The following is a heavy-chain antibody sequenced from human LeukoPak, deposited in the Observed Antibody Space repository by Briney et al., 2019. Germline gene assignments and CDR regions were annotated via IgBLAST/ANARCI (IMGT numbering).Heavy chain of an antibody. J-gene: IGHJ3*02. Sequence: PGRSLRLSCEASGFTFNNYGMHWVRQAPGKGLEWVTLISYDGSNKYYADSVKGRFTISRDNSKNTVYLQMNSLRAEDTAVYYCAREYDAFDIWGQGTMVTVSS. V-gene: IGHV3-30*03. CDR3: AREYDAFDI. CDR2: ISYDGSNK. CDR1: GFTFNNYG.